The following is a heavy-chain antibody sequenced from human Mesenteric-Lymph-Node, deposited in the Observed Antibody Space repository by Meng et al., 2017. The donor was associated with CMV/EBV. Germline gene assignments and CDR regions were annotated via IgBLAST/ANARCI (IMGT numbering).Heavy chain of an antibody. CDR2: ISGSGGST. Sequence: GGSLRLSCAASGFTFSSYAMSWVRQAPGKGLEWVSAISGSGGSTYYADSVKGRFTISRDNYKNTLYLQMNSLRAEDTDVYYCAKPYLAGSGLTPDGGFGGYWGQGTLVTVSS. J-gene: IGHJ4*02. D-gene: IGHD6-19*01. CDR1: GFTFSSYA. CDR3: AKPYLAGSGLTPDGGFGGY. V-gene: IGHV3-23*01.